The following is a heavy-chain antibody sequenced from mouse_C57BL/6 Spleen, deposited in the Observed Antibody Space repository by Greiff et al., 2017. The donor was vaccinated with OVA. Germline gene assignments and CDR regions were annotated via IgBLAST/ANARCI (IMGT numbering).Heavy chain of an antibody. CDR2: IDPTSGGT. D-gene: IGHD2-5*01. Sequence: QVQLQQSGAELVKPGASVKLSCKASGYTFTSYWMHWVKQRPGRGLEWIGRIDPTSGGTKYNEKFKSKATLTVDKPSSTAYMQLSSLTSEDSAVYYCARSAYYSNPWFADWGKGTLVTVSA. CDR3: ARSAYYSNPWFAD. V-gene: IGHV1-72*01. J-gene: IGHJ3*01. CDR1: GYTFTSYW.